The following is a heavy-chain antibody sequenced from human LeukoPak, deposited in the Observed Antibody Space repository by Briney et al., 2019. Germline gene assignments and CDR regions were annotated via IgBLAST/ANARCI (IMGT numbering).Heavy chain of an antibody. D-gene: IGHD3/OR15-3a*01. J-gene: IGHJ6*03. CDR2: INHSGST. Sequence: KPSETLSLTCAVYGGSFSGYYWSWIRQPPGKGLEWIGEINHSGSTNYNPSLKSRVTISVDTSKNQFSLKLSSVTAADTAVYYCAAGAVTDLGLYYYYYYMDVWGKGTTVTVSS. CDR3: AAGAVTDLGLYYYYYYMDV. CDR1: GGSFSGYY. V-gene: IGHV4-34*01.